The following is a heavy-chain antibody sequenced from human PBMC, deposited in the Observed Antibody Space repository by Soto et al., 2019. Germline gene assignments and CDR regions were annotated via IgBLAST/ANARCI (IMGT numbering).Heavy chain of an antibody. V-gene: IGHV6-1*01. D-gene: IGHD3-10*01. CDR3: ARAAGVYYYNGMDV. CDR2: TYYRSKWYN. J-gene: IGHJ6*02. Sequence: SQTVSLTCAISGYSVSSNIAACNCIRQSPARGLEWLGRTYYRSKWYNDYAVSVKSRITINPDTCKNQLSLQLNSVTPEDTAVYYCARAAGVYYYNGMDVWGQGTTVTVSS. CDR1: GYSVSSNIAA.